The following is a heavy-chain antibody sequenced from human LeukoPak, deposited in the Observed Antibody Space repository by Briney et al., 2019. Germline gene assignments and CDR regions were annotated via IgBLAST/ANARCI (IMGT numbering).Heavy chain of an antibody. CDR3: ARDVPDFWSGFDS. CDR2: ISGNDGAI. Sequence: ASVKVSCKASGYPFYTYGLSWVRQAPGQGLEWMGQISGNDGAIKYAQKFQGRVTMTTDTATSTAYMELTSLTSDDTAVYYCARDVPDFWSGFDSWGQGTLVTVSP. D-gene: IGHD3-3*01. J-gene: IGHJ4*02. CDR1: GYPFYTYG. V-gene: IGHV1-18*01.